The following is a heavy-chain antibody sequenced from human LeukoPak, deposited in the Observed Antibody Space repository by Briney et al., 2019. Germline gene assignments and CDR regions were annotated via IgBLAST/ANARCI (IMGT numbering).Heavy chain of an antibody. CDR1: GGTFSSYA. D-gene: IGHD6-6*01. Sequence: SVKVSCKASGGTFSSYAISWVRQAPGQGLEWMGGIIPIFGTANYAQKYQGRVTITADESTSTAYMELSSLRSEDTAVYYCARGSIAASYMDVWGKGTTVTVSS. CDR3: ARGSIAASYMDV. J-gene: IGHJ6*03. V-gene: IGHV1-69*01. CDR2: IIPIFGTA.